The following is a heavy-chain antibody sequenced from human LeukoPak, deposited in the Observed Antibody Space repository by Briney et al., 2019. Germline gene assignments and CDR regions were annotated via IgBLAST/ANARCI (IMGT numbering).Heavy chain of an antibody. J-gene: IGHJ6*03. CDR3: ASTCSSTSCYQNYYYYYYMDV. Sequence: PGGSLRLSCAASGFTFSSYSMNWVRQAPGKGLEWVSYISSSSSTIYYADSVKGRFTISRDNAKNSLYLQMNSLRAEDTAVYYCASTCSSTSCYQNYYYYYYMDVWGKGTTSPSP. CDR2: ISSSSSTI. V-gene: IGHV3-48*04. CDR1: GFTFSSYS. D-gene: IGHD2-2*01.